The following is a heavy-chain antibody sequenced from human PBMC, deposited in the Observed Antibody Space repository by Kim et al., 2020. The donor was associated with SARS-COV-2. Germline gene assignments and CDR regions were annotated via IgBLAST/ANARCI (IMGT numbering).Heavy chain of an antibody. CDR3: SSTFISSLSL. CDR2: ISSTGTTI. CDR1: GFTLSNYN. J-gene: IGHJ4*02. D-gene: IGHD6-13*01. Sequence: GGSLRLSCAASGFTLSNYNMNWVRQAPGKGLEWLSYISSTGTTIYYADSVKGRFTISRDNAKNSLYLQVNNLRDEDTAVYYCSSTFISSLSLWGQGTLVT. V-gene: IGHV3-48*02.